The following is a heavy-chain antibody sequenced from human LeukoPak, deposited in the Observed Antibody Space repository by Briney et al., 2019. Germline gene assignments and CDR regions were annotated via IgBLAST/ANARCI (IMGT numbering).Heavy chain of an antibody. V-gene: IGHV1-2*02. CDR1: GYSFTGYF. CDR3: ARSGSTGYSLDY. Sequence: GASVKVSCKASGYSFTGYFIHWVRQAPEQGLEWMGCIDPNSGDTKYAQKFQGRVSMPRDTSTRTAYMELSRLRSDDTAVYFCARSGSTGYSLDYWGQGTLVTVSS. CDR2: IDPNSGDT. D-gene: IGHD3-22*01. J-gene: IGHJ4*02.